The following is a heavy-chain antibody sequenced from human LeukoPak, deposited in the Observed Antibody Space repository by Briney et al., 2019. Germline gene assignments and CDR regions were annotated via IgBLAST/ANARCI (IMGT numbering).Heavy chain of an antibody. Sequence: GGSLRLSCAASGFSISDYWMNWVRLVPGKGLEWVANINEDGTIQDYVTSVRGRFTISRNNAKNSLYLQMNSLGAEDTAVYYCASRESSMSRSHWGHGTLVTVSS. J-gene: IGHJ4*01. CDR1: GFSISDYW. V-gene: IGHV3-7*01. D-gene: IGHD2/OR15-2a*01. CDR3: ASRESSMSRSH. CDR2: INEDGTIQ.